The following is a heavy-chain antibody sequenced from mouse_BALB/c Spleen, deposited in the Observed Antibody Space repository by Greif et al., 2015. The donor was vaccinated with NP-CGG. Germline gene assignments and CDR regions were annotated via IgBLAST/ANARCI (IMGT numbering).Heavy chain of an antibody. CDR2: INPYNGGT. CDR1: GYSFTGYT. Sequence: VQLKESGPELVKPGASMKISCKASGYSFTGYTMNWVEQSHGKNLEWIGLINPYNGGTSYNQKFKGKATLTVDKSSSTAYMELLSLTSEDSAVYYCAKGGYYYGSSFDYWGQGTTLTVSS. J-gene: IGHJ2*01. CDR3: AKGGYYYGSSFDY. V-gene: IGHV1-18*01. D-gene: IGHD1-1*01.